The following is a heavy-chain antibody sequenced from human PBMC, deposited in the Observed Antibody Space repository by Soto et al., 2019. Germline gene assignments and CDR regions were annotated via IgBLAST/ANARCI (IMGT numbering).Heavy chain of an antibody. D-gene: IGHD2-8*01. Sequence: QVQLQQWGAGLLKPSETLSLTCAVYGGSFSGYYWSWIRQPPGKGLEWIGEINHSGSTNYNPSLKSRGTISVDTSKNKFSLKLSSVTAADTAVYYCARGRIVLMVYAPYYYYYGMDVWGQGTTVTVSS. V-gene: IGHV4-34*01. CDR3: ARGRIVLMVYAPYYYYYGMDV. CDR1: GGSFSGYY. J-gene: IGHJ6*02. CDR2: INHSGST.